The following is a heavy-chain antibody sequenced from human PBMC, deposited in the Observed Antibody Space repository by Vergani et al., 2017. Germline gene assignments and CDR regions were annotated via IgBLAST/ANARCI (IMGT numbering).Heavy chain of an antibody. J-gene: IGHJ4*02. CDR3: AKDREETYQLLLPEY. V-gene: IGHV3-23*01. CDR2: ISSSGGAT. CDR1: GFTFSNSA. D-gene: IGHD2-15*01. Sequence: EVQLLESGGGLVQAGGSLRLSCAVSGFTFSNSAMTWVRQAPGKGLEWISGISSSGGATYYTDSVKARFTVSRDNSKNTLFLQMNSLRAEDTAIYYCAKDREETYQLLLPEYWGQGTLVTVSS.